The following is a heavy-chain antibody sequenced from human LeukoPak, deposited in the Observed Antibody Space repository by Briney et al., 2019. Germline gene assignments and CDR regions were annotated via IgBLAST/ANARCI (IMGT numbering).Heavy chain of an antibody. J-gene: IGHJ5*02. CDR2: IRSSTNNYAT. D-gene: IGHD4-11*01. CDR3: TRLTSLDYSVWSGVGEVSFDP. CDR1: GFTFSGSA. V-gene: IGHV3-73*01. Sequence: PGGSLRLSCAASGFTFSGSAMHWVRQASGKGLEWIGRIRSSTNNYATAYAASVEGRFTISRDDSKNTAYLQMNSLKTEDTAVYYCTRLTSLDYSVWSGVGEVSFDPWGQGTLVTVSS.